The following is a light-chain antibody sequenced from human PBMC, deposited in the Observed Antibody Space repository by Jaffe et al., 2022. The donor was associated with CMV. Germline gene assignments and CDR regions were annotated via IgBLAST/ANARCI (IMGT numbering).Light chain of an antibody. CDR1: QSVSSN. Sequence: ETVLTQSPGTLSLSPGERATLSCRASQSVSSNLAWYQQKPGQAPRLLIYGASSRATGIPDRFSGSGSGTDFILTISRLEPEDFAVYYCQQYGSSPAFGPGTKVDIK. V-gene: IGKV3-20*01. J-gene: IGKJ3*01. CDR3: QQYGSSPA. CDR2: GAS.